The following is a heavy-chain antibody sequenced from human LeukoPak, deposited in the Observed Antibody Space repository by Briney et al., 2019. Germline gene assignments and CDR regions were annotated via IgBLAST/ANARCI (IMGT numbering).Heavy chain of an antibody. J-gene: IGHJ4*02. CDR3: ARHLQMATIIAKFDY. CDR1: GYSFTNYW. CDR2: IYPGDSDT. Sequence: GESLKISCKGSGYSFTNYWIGWVRQMPGKGLEWMGIIYPGDSDTKYSPSFQGQVTISADKSINTAYLQWSSLKASDTAMYYCARHLQMATIIAKFDYWGQGTLVTVSS. V-gene: IGHV5-51*01. D-gene: IGHD5-24*01.